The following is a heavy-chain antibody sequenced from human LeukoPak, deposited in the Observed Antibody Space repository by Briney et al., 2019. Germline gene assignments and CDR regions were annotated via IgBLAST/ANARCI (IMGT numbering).Heavy chain of an antibody. CDR3: ARAVDVADY. V-gene: IGHV3-7*01. J-gene: IGHJ4*02. CDR1: GFTFSSYG. Sequence: GRSLRLSCAASGFTFSSYGMHWVRQAPGGGLEWVANINPDGSIKFHADSVKGRFTISRDNARNSVYLQMNSLRGEDTAVYYCARAVDVADYWGQGTLVAISS. D-gene: IGHD3-16*01. CDR2: INPDGSIK.